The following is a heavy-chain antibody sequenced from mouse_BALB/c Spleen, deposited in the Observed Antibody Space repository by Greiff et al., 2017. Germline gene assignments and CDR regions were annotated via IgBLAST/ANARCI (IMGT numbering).Heavy chain of an antibody. Sequence: EVKLMESGAELVRSGASVKLSCTASGFNIKDYYMHWVKQRPEQGLEWIGWIDPENGDTEYAPKFQGKATMTADTSSNTAYLQLSSLTSEDTAVYYCKLPPVDAMDYWGQGTSVTVSS. CDR2: IDPENGDT. CDR1: GFNIKDYY. D-gene: IGHD1-1*01. J-gene: IGHJ4*01. CDR3: KLPPVDAMDY. V-gene: IGHV14-4*02.